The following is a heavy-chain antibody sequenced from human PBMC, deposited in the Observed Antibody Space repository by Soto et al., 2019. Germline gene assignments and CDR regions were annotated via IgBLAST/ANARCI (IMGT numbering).Heavy chain of an antibody. CDR2: ISYDGSTK. CDR1: GFTFSSYG. D-gene: IGHD2-15*01. CDR3: AKDTASGGSPLDY. Sequence: QVQLVESGGGVVQPGRSLRLSCAASGFTFSSYGMHWVRQAPGKGLKWVAIISYDGSTKYYADSVKGRFTISRDNSKTTVYLQMNSLRPEDTAVYYCAKDTASGGSPLDYWGQGTLVTVSS. J-gene: IGHJ4*02. V-gene: IGHV3-30*18.